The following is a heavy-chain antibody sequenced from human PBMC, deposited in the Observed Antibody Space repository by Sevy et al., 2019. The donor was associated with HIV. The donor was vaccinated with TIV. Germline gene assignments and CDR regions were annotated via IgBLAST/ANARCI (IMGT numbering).Heavy chain of an antibody. D-gene: IGHD3-3*01. Sequence: GGSLRLSCAASGFTFSAYNMIWVRRAPGKGLEWVSSISSSSDYKYYADSLKGRFTISRDNAKNSLSLQMDSLRAEDTAVYYCARSIGEGPLRVLECLLPGDYWGQGTLVTVSS. CDR2: ISSSSDYK. CDR3: ARSIGEGPLRVLECLLPGDY. V-gene: IGHV3-21*01. J-gene: IGHJ4*02. CDR1: GFTFSAYN.